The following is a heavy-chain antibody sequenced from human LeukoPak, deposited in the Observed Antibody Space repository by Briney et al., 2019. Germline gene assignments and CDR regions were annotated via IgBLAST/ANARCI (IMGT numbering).Heavy chain of an antibody. CDR2: IYIDGST. V-gene: IGHV3-66*01. CDR1: GFTVSDNY. J-gene: IGHJ4*02. Sequence: PGGSLRLPCAASGFTVSDNYMNWVRQAPGKGLEWVSVIYIDGSTFYADSVNDRFIISRDNSKNTLYLQMNSLRAEDTAVYFCARGRRYSSGQYFFNQWGQGNLVTVSS. CDR3: ARGRRYSSGQYFFNQ. D-gene: IGHD6-19*01.